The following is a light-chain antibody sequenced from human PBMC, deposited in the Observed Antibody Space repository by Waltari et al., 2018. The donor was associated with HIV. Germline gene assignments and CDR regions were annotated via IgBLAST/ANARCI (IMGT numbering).Light chain of an antibody. J-gene: IGLJ2*01. CDR3: SSYTSGSAVL. Sequence: QSALTQPASVSGSPGQSITISCTGSSSDVGAYNYVSWYQQHPVKAPKLIIYEVRKRPSGVSNRFSGSKSGSTASLTISGLQAEDEADYYCSSYTSGSAVLFGGGTKVTVL. V-gene: IGLV2-14*01. CDR1: SSDVGAYNY. CDR2: EVR.